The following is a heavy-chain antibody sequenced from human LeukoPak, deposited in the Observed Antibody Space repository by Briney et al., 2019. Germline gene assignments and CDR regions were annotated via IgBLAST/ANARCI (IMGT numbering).Heavy chain of an antibody. D-gene: IGHD5-18*01. CDR2: ISAYNGDI. CDR3: ARGYSYGLYYFDY. V-gene: IGHV1-18*01. CDR1: GYTFTSYG. Sequence: GASVKVSCKASGYTFTSYGISWLRQAPGQGLEWMGWISAYNGDINYAQKFQGRVTITRDTSASTAYMELSSLRSEDTAVYYCARGYSYGLYYFDYWGQGTLVTVSS. J-gene: IGHJ4*02.